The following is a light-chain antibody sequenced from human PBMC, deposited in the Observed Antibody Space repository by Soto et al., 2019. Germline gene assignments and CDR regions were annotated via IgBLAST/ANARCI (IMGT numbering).Light chain of an antibody. J-gene: IGKJ1*01. CDR1: QSISRW. CDR3: QQYNGYSTWT. Sequence: DIQMTQSPSSLSASVADRVTITCRASQSISRWLVWYQQKPGKAPKLLIYDASILKSGVPSRFSGSGSGTEFTLIISSLQPDDFAHYYCQQYNGYSTWTFGQGTNVDIK. CDR2: DAS. V-gene: IGKV1-5*01.